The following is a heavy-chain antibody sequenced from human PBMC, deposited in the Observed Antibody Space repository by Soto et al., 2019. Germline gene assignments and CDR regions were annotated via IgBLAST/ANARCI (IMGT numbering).Heavy chain of an antibody. CDR2: ICYSGSA. V-gene: IGHV4-39*01. J-gene: IGHJ1*01. Sequence: SETLSLTCTVSGGSISSGPYSWGWIRQTPGERLEWVGDICYSGSANYNPSLKSRVSISVDPSKNQFSLKLNSVMAADTAVYYCAGYSNSWSKYVKHWGRGSLVTVS. CDR3: AGYSNSWSKYVKH. CDR1: GGSISSGPYS. D-gene: IGHD6-13*01.